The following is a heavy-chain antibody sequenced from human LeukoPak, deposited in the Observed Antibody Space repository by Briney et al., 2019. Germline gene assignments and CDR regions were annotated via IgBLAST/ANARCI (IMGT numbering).Heavy chain of an antibody. CDR3: ARGPYSYDSSGAFDI. CDR2: ISSSGST. D-gene: IGHD3-22*01. V-gene: IGHV4-4*07. Sequence: SETLSLTCALSGGSISGDYCGCIRQPAGKRGECIGRISSSGSTNYNPSLKSRVTISVATSKNQFSLKLSSVTAADTAVYFCARGPYSYDSSGAFDIWGQGTMVTVSS. CDR1: GGSISGDY. J-gene: IGHJ3*02.